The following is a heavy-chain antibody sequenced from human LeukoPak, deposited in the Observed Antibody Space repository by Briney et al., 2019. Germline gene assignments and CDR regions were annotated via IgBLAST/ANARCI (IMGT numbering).Heavy chain of an antibody. Sequence: PSGTLSLTCTVSGASISSSSDYWGWIRQPPGKGLEWIGSIFYSGSTYYNPSLKSRVTISVDTSRNQFSLKLSSVTAADTAVYYCARDDVRGFSWGQGTLVTVSS. J-gene: IGHJ5*02. CDR3: ARDDVRGFS. CDR1: GASISSSSDY. V-gene: IGHV4-39*02. CDR2: IFYSGST.